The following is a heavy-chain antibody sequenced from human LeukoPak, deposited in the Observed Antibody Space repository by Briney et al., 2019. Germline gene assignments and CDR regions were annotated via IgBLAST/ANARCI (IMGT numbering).Heavy chain of an antibody. Sequence: ASVTVSCTASGYTFTSYAMHWVRQAPGQRLEWMGWINAGNGNTKYSQKFQGRVTITRDTSASTAYMELSSLRSEDTAVYYCASGKCSGGSCLSYWGQGTLVTVSS. D-gene: IGHD2-15*01. J-gene: IGHJ4*02. CDR3: ASGKCSGGSCLSY. CDR1: GYTFTSYA. V-gene: IGHV1-3*01. CDR2: INAGNGNT.